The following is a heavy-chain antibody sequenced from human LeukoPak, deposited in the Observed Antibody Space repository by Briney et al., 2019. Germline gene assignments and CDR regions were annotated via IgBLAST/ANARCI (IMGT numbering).Heavy chain of an antibody. V-gene: IGHV3-30-3*01. CDR2: ISYDGSNK. D-gene: IGHD6-13*01. CDR3: ARAGSGSWYYFDY. Sequence: GGSLRLSCAASGFTFSSYAMHWVRQAPGKGLERVAVISYDGSNKYYADSVKGRFTISRDNSKNTLYLQMNSLRAEDTAVYYCARAGSGSWYYFDYWGQGTLVTVSS. J-gene: IGHJ4*02. CDR1: GFTFSSYA.